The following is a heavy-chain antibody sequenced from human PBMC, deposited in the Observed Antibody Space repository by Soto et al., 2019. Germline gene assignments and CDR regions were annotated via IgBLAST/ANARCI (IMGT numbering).Heavy chain of an antibody. CDR1: GFTFSSYW. CDR2: IKQDGSEK. V-gene: IGHV3-7*01. J-gene: IGHJ6*02. CDR3: ALLQQLVQYYGMDV. D-gene: IGHD6-13*01. Sequence: RRLSCAASGFTFSSYWMSWVRQAPGKGLEWVANIKQDGSEKYYVDSVKGRFTISRDNAKNSLYLQMNSLRAEDTAVYYCALLQQLVQYYGMDVWGQGXTVTVSS.